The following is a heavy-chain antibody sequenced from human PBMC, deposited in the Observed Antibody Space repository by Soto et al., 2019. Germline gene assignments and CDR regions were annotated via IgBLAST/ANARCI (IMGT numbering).Heavy chain of an antibody. Sequence: QGQLVQSGAEVKKPGASVKVSCTASGNTFTNFGVTWVRQAPGHGIEWMGWISAYTGDPNYAQKLQGRVNMTIDTSTSTAYLDLRSLTSDDTAEYYWARVIPGAEAWFDPWGQGTLVTVSS. J-gene: IGHJ5*02. CDR1: GNTFTNFG. CDR2: ISAYTGDP. D-gene: IGHD2-2*01. CDR3: ARVIPGAEAWFDP. V-gene: IGHV1-18*01.